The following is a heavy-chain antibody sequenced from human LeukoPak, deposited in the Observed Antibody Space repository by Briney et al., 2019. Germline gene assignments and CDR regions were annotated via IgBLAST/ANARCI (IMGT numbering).Heavy chain of an antibody. Sequence: SETLSLTCTVSGGSISSRSNYWGWIRRPPGKGLEWIGSIYYSGSTYYNPSLKSRVTISVDTSKNQFSLKLSSVTAADTAVYYCARGGGAYYDFWSGYGAFDIWGQGTMVTVSS. D-gene: IGHD3-3*01. V-gene: IGHV4-39*07. CDR3: ARGGGAYYDFWSGYGAFDI. CDR1: GGSISSRSNY. J-gene: IGHJ3*02. CDR2: IYYSGST.